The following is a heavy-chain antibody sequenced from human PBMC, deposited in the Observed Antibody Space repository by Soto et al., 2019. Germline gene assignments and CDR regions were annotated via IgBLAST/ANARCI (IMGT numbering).Heavy chain of an antibody. D-gene: IGHD2-15*01. V-gene: IGHV1-69*06. CDR1: GGSLSTNP. Sequence: AVKVSCKASGGSLSTNPISWVRQAPGQGLEWMGGTGSGTGPGNHAQKFQGRLTVTADKSTSTVYMELTSLSSEDTAVYYCASRHSGGFFRFFDSWGQGTLVTVSS. CDR2: TGSGTGPG. CDR3: ASRHSGGFFRFFDS. J-gene: IGHJ4*02.